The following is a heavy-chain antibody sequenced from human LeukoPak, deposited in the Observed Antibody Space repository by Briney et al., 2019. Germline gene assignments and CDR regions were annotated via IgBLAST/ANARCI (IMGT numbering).Heavy chain of an antibody. CDR3: ARMETATNAVDY. CDR2: INAGNGNT. CDR1: GYTFTSYA. Sequence: PEASVKVSCKASGYTFTSYAMHWVRQAPGQRLEWMGWINAGNGNTKYSQKFQGRVTITRDTSASTAYMELSRLRSDDTAVYYCARMETATNAVDYWGQGTLVTVSS. D-gene: IGHD5-24*01. V-gene: IGHV1-3*01. J-gene: IGHJ4*02.